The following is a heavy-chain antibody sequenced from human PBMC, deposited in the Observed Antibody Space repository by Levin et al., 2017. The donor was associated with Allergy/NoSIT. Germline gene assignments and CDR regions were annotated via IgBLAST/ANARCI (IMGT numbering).Heavy chain of an antibody. CDR2: ISRRSSYI. CDR1: TFLFSDYT. V-gene: IGHV3-21*06. D-gene: IGHD3-9*01. J-gene: IGHJ6*02. Sequence: GESLKISCAASTFLFSDYTMNWVRQAPGRGLEWVASISRRSSYIYYADSVKGRFTISRDNAKNSVSLQMNSLRAEDTAVYYCARGLKILTTGSLYHNAMDAWGQGTTVSVSS. CDR3: ARGLKILTTGSLYHNAMDA.